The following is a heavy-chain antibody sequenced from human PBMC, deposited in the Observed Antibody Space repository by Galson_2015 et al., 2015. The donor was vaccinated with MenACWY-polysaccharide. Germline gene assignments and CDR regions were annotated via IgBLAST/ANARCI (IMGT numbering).Heavy chain of an antibody. CDR1: GFTFSNYA. CDR3: AKTAKGGANKESHWYFDL. D-gene: IGHD1-26*01. V-gene: IGHV3-23*01. J-gene: IGHJ2*01. CDR2: ISGGGITT. Sequence: SLRLSCAASGFTFSNYAITWVRQAPGRGLEWVSLISGGGITTNYADSVKGRFTISRDNSRNTLYLQMNSLRAEDTAIYYCAKTAKGGANKESHWYFDLWGRGTLVTVSS.